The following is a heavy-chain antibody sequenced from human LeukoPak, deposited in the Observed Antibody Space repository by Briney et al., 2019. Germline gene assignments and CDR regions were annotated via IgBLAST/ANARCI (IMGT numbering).Heavy chain of an antibody. CDR3: AKDPDYDILTGSEFDY. CDR2: IYSGGST. V-gene: IGHV3-53*01. J-gene: IGHJ4*02. CDR1: GFTVSSNY. D-gene: IGHD3-9*01. Sequence: GGSLRLSCAASGFTVSSNYMSWVRQAPGKGLEWVSVIYSGGSTYYADSVKGRFTISRDNSKNTLYLQMNSLRAEDTAVYYCAKDPDYDILTGSEFDYWGQGTLVTVSS.